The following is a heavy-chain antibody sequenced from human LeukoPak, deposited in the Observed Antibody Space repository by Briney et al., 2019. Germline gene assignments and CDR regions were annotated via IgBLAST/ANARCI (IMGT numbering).Heavy chain of an antibody. V-gene: IGHV3-21*01. CDR1: GFTFSSYS. D-gene: IGHD1-26*01. CDR2: ISSSSYI. CDR3: ARDGASGSYYFDY. J-gene: IGHJ4*02. Sequence: PGGSLRLSCAASGFTFSSYSMNWVRQAPGKGLEWVSSISSSSYIYYADSVKGRFTISRDNAKNSLYLQMNCLRAEDTAVYYCARDGASGSYYFDYWGQGTLVAVSS.